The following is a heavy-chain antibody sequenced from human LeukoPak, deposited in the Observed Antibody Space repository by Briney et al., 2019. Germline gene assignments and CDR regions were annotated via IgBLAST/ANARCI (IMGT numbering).Heavy chain of an antibody. V-gene: IGHV3-21*01. D-gene: IGHD2-21*02. CDR1: GFTFSSYS. CDR2: ISSSSSYI. CDR3: AREPLAYCGGDCYVL. Sequence: GGSLRLSCAASGFTFSSYSMNWVRQAPGKGLEWVSSISSSSSYIYYADSVKGRFTISRDNAKNSLYLQMNSLRAEDTAVYYCAREPLAYCGGDCYVLWGRGTLVTVSS. J-gene: IGHJ4*02.